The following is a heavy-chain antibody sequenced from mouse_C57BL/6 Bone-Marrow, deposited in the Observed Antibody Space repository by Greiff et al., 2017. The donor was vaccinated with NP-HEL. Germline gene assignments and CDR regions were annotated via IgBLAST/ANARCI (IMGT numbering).Heavy chain of an antibody. CDR3: ARNYYGSSFYWYFDV. CDR1: GYTFTSYW. CDR2: INPSNGGT. D-gene: IGHD1-1*01. J-gene: IGHJ1*03. Sequence: QVQLKQPGTELVKPGASVKLSCKASGYTFTSYWMHWVKQRPGQGLEWIGNINPSNGGTNYNEKFKSKATLTVDKSSSTAYMQLSSLTSEDSAVYYCARNYYGSSFYWYFDVWGTGTTVTVSS. V-gene: IGHV1-53*01.